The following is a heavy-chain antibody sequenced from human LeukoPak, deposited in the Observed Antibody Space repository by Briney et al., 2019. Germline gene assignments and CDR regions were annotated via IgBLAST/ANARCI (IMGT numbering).Heavy chain of an antibody. D-gene: IGHD6-6*01. V-gene: IGHV4-4*07. Sequence: SETLSLTCTVSGGSISSYYWSWIRQPAGKGLEWIGRIYTSGSTNYNPSLKSRVTMSVDTSKNQFSLKLSSVTAADTAVYYCARGRYSSSVEDPFDYWGQGTLVTVSS. CDR3: ARGRYSSSVEDPFDY. J-gene: IGHJ4*02. CDR2: IYTSGST. CDR1: GGSISSYY.